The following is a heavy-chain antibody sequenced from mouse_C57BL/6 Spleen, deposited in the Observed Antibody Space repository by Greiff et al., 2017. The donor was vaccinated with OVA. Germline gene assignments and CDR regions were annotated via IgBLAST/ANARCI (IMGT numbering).Heavy chain of an antibody. CDR2: INPYNGGT. CDR1: GYTFTDYY. Sequence: VQLQQSGPVLVKPGASVKMSCKASGYTFTDYYMNWVKQSHGKSLEWIGVINPYNGGTSYNQKFKGKATLTVDKSSSTAYMELNSLTSEDSAVYYCARDLITTVVADYWGQGTTLTVSS. V-gene: IGHV1-19*01. J-gene: IGHJ2*01. CDR3: ARDLITTVVADY. D-gene: IGHD1-1*01.